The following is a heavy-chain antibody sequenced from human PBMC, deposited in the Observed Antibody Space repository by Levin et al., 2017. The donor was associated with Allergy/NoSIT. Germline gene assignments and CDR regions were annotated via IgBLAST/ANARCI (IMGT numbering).Heavy chain of an antibody. Sequence: MPSETLSLTCAVSGGSISSDGFSWSWIRQPPGKGLEWIGYIYHSGSTYYNPSLKSRVTISVDRSKNQFSLKLTSVTAADTAVYYCARDSRGSALPFDVWGRGTMVTVSS. J-gene: IGHJ3*01. CDR1: GGSISSDGFS. CDR3: ARDSRGSALPFDV. V-gene: IGHV4-30-2*01. CDR2: IYHSGST. D-gene: IGHD3-10*01.